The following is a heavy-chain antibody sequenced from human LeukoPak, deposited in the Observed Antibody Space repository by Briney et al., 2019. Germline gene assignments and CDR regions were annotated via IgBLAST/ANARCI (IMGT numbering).Heavy chain of an antibody. V-gene: IGHV1-8*01. CDR3: ARGRGRAGSGYPDAFDI. J-gene: IGHJ3*02. CDR1: GYTFTSYD. D-gene: IGHD3-22*01. CDR2: MNPNSGNT. Sequence: ASVKVSCKASGYTFTSYDVNWVRQATGQGLEWMGWMNPNSGNTGYAQKFQGRVTMTRNTSISTAYMELSSLRSEDTAVYYCARGRGRAGSGYPDAFDIWGQGTMVTVSS.